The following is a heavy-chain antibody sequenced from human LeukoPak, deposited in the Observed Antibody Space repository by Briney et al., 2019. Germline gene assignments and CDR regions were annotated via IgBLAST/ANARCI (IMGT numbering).Heavy chain of an antibody. V-gene: IGHV3-23*01. CDR3: AKGFNYYGSGSIDY. CDR2: ISGSGSST. CDR1: GFTFSSYA. Sequence: SGGSLRLSCAASGFTFSSYAMHWVRQAPGKGLEWVSAISGSGSSTYYADSVKGRFTISRDNSKNTLYLQMNSLKAEDTAVYYCAKGFNYYGSGSIDYWGQGTLVTVSS. J-gene: IGHJ4*02. D-gene: IGHD3-10*01.